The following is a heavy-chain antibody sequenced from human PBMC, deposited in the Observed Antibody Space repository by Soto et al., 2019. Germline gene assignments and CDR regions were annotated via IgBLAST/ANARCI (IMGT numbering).Heavy chain of an antibody. D-gene: IGHD3-3*01. Sequence: VRQAPGQGLEWMGWISAHNGNTNYEQRLQGRVTMTTDTPTSTAYMELRSLRSDDTAVYYCARENDFYYYGMDVWGQGTTVTVSS. CDR3: ARENDFYYYGMDV. CDR2: ISAHNGNT. J-gene: IGHJ6*02. V-gene: IGHV1-18*01.